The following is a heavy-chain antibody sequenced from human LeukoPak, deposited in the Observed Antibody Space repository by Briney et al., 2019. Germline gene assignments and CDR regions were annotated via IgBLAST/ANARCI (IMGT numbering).Heavy chain of an antibody. CDR2: IIGGAGGT. D-gene: IGHD3-16*01. CDR1: GFSFSSHG. J-gene: IGHJ4*02. V-gene: IGHV3-23*01. Sequence: GGTLRLSCAASGFSFSSHGMSWVRQAPGKGLEWVSGIIGGAGGTYYADSVKGRFTISRDNSKNTLYLQMNSLRAEDTAVYYCAKDPRMITFGGVIDYWGQGTLVTVSS. CDR3: AKDPRMITFGGVIDY.